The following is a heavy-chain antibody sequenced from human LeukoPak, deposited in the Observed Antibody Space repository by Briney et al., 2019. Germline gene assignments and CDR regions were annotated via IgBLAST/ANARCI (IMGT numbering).Heavy chain of an antibody. CDR1: GYTFTGYY. Sequence: ASVKVSCKASGYTFTGYYMHWVRQAPGQGLEWMGRINPNSGGTNYAQKFQGRVTMTRDTSISTAYMELSRLRSDDTAVYYCARSRVRLPTPYYDSSGTDYWGQGTLVTVSS. CDR3: ARSRVRLPTPYYDSSGTDY. V-gene: IGHV1-2*06. J-gene: IGHJ4*02. D-gene: IGHD3-22*01. CDR2: INPNSGGT.